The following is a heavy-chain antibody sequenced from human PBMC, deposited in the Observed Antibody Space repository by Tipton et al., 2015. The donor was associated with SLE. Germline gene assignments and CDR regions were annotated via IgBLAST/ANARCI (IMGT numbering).Heavy chain of an antibody. CDR1: GFTFSSYS. D-gene: IGHD6-19*01. CDR3: AKAVAGTAYYYYMDV. CDR2: ISSSSSYI. Sequence: SLRLSCAASGFTFSSYSMNWVRQAPGKGLEWVSSISSSSSYIYYADSVKGRFTISRDNAKNSLYLQMNSLRVEDTALYYCAKAVAGTAYYYYMDVWGTGTTVTVSS. J-gene: IGHJ6*03. V-gene: IGHV3-21*04.